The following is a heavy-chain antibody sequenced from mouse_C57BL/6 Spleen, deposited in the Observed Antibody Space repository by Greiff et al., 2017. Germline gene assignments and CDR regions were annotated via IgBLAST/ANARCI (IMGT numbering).Heavy chain of an antibody. CDR2: INPNNGGT. J-gene: IGHJ1*03. Sequence: VQLQQSGPELVKPGASVKISCKASGYTFTDYYMNWVKQSHGKSLEWIGDINPNNGGTSYNQKFKGKATLTVDKSSSTAYMERRSLTSEDSAVXYCARADYYGSSYDWYFDVGGTGTTVTVSS. V-gene: IGHV1-26*01. CDR3: ARADYYGSSYDWYFDV. D-gene: IGHD1-1*01. CDR1: GYTFTDYY.